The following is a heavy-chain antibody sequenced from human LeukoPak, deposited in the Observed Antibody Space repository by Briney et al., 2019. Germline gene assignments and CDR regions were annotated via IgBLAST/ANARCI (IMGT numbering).Heavy chain of an antibody. D-gene: IGHD3-10*01. V-gene: IGHV3-7*01. J-gene: IGHJ4*02. Sequence: GGSLRLSCAASGFTFSSYWMSWVRQAPGKGLEWVANINGDESEKYYVDSVKARFTISRDNAKNSLYLQMNSLRVDDTAIYYCPRGEGDDYWGQGTLVTVSS. CDR2: INGDESEK. CDR1: GFTFSSYW. CDR3: PRGEGDDY.